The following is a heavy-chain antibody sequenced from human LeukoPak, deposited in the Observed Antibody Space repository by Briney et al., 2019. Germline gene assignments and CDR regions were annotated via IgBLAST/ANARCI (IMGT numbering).Heavy chain of an antibody. J-gene: IGHJ4*02. Sequence: PGGSLRLSCAASGLDFRTYGMHWVRQAPGKGLEWVAVISYDGSSKYYADSVKGRFTISRDSPENTLYLQMNSLRAEDTAVYYCARGSGSFFNYWGQGTLVTVSS. CDR2: ISYDGSSK. V-gene: IGHV3-30*03. CDR3: ARGSGSFFNY. D-gene: IGHD3-10*01. CDR1: GLDFRTYG.